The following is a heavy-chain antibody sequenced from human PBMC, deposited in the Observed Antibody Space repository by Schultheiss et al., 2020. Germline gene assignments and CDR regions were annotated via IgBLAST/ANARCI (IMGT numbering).Heavy chain of an antibody. CDR1: GFTFSSYG. CDR3: ATYSTTVVTLYFQH. Sequence: GGSLRLSCAASGFTFSSYGMHWVRQAPGKGLELVAVIWYDGSNKYYADSVKGRFTISRDNSKNTLYLQMNSLRADDTAVYYCATYSTTVVTLYFQHWGQGHLGTVAS. J-gene: IGHJ1*01. CDR2: IWYDGSNK. D-gene: IGHD4-23*01. V-gene: IGHV3-33*08.